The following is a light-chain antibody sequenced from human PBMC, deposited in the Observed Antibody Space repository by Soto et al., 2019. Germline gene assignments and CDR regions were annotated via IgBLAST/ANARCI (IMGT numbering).Light chain of an antibody. CDR1: QGISRW. Sequence: DIQMTQSPSSVSASVGDRVTITCRASQGISRWLAWYQQKPGKAPKLLIYAASSLQSGVPSRFSGSGSGTDFTLIISSLQPEDFATYYCQQADSFPRTFGPGTKVDIK. J-gene: IGKJ3*01. CDR2: AAS. CDR3: QQADSFPRT. V-gene: IGKV1D-12*01.